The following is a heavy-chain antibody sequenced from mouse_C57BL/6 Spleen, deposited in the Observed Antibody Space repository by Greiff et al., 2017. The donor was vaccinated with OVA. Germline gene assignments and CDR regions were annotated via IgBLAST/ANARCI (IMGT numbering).Heavy chain of an antibody. V-gene: IGHV1-69*01. CDR2: IDPSDSYT. Sequence: VQLQQPGAELVMPGASVKLSCKASGYTFTSYWMHWVKQRPGQGLEWIGEIDPSDSYTNYNQKFKGKSTLTVDKSSSTAYMQLSSLTSEDSAVYDYARSLGYDYDMDYWGQGTSVTVSS. D-gene: IGHD3-1*01. CDR3: ARSLGYDYDMDY. J-gene: IGHJ4*01. CDR1: GYTFTSYW.